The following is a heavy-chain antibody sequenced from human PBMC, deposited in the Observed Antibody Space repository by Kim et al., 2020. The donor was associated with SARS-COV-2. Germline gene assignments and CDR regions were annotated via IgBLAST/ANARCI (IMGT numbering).Heavy chain of an antibody. Sequence: ASVKVSCKASGYTFTSHDISWVRQATGQGLEWMGGMNTHFGDTDYTQKFQGRVTMTRDTSTSAAYMELSSLRSDDTAIYYCARRSIKLAHFLYFDLWGRGTLVSVSS. CDR1: GYTFTSHD. CDR2: MNTHFGDT. CDR3: ARRSIKLAHFLYFDL. D-gene: IGHD3-3*02. J-gene: IGHJ2*01. V-gene: IGHV1-8*01.